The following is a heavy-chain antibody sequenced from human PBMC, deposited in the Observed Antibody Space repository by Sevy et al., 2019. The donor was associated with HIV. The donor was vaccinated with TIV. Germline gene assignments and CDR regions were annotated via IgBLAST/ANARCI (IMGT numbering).Heavy chain of an antibody. V-gene: IGHV3-48*02. Sequence: GGSLRLSCAASGFTFSDYPMNWIRQAPGKGLEWLSYISPASDSIYYADSVMGRFTVSRDNAKNSLYLQMDRLSDEDTAIYYCAREHTGSFPDFWGQGTLVTVSS. CDR2: ISPASDSI. J-gene: IGHJ4*02. D-gene: IGHD1-26*01. CDR3: AREHTGSFPDF. CDR1: GFTFSDYP.